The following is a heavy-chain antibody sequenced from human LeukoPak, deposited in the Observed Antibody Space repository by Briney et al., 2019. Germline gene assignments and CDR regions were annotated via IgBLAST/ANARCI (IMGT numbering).Heavy chain of an antibody. D-gene: IGHD3-10*01. Sequence: GGSLRLSCAASGFTFSSYEMNWVRQAPGKGLEWVSYISSSGRTTYYADSVKGRFTISRDNAKNSLYLQMNSLRAEDMALYYCAKTGGSGSYWSNAFDIWGQGTMVTVSS. CDR1: GFTFSSYE. V-gene: IGHV3-48*03. CDR3: AKTGGSGSYWSNAFDI. J-gene: IGHJ3*02. CDR2: ISSSGRTT.